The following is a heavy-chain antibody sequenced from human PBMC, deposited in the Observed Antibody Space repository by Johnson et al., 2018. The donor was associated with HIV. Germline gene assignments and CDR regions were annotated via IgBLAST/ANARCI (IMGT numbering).Heavy chain of an antibody. CDR3: ARDSAAAGLDAFDI. J-gene: IGHJ3*02. CDR2: IRYDGSNK. Sequence: QVQLVESGGGLVQPGGSLRLSCAASGFTFSSYAMSWVRQAPGKGLEWVAFIRYDGSNKYYADSVKGRFTISRDNAKNSLYLQMNSLRAEDTAVYYCARDSAAAGLDAFDIWGQGTMVTVSS. CDR1: GFTFSSYA. V-gene: IGHV3-30*02. D-gene: IGHD6-13*01.